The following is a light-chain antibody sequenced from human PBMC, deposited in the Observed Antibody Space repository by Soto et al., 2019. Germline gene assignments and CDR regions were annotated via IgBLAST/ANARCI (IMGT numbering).Light chain of an antibody. Sequence: QSVLTQPPSVSGAPGQRVTISCTVNSSNIGADYDVHWYQQLPGKAPKLLIFGNSHRPSGVPDRFFGSKSGTSASLAITGLQAEDEADYYCQSYDRSLSGSVFGGGTKVTVL. CDR2: GNS. J-gene: IGLJ3*02. CDR3: QSYDRSLSGSV. CDR1: SSNIGADYD. V-gene: IGLV1-40*01.